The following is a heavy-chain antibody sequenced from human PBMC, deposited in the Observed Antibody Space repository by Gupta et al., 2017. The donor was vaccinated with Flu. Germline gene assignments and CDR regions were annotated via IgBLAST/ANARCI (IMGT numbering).Heavy chain of an antibody. CDR3: AKDSGHASGYALDF. V-gene: IGHV3-30*02. Sequence: YAASLKGRFTISRDNSKDTLYLEMNSLRGEDAAVYYCAKDSGHASGYALDFCGQGTLVTVS. D-gene: IGHD5-12*01. J-gene: IGHJ4*02.